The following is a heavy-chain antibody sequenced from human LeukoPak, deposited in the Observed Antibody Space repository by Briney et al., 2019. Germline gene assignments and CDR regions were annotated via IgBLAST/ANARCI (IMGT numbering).Heavy chain of an antibody. Sequence: PSETLSLTCTVSGGSISSSSYYWGWIRQPPGKGLEWIGSIYYSGSTYYNPSLKSRVTISVDTSKNQFSLKLSSVTAADTAVYYRARGLLWFGELNWFDPWGQGTLVTVSS. D-gene: IGHD3-10*01. CDR3: ARGLLWFGELNWFDP. CDR2: IYYSGST. J-gene: IGHJ5*02. V-gene: IGHV4-39*07. CDR1: GGSISSSSYY.